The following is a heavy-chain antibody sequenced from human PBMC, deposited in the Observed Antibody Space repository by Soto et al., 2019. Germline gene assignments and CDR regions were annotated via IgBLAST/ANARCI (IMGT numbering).Heavy chain of an antibody. D-gene: IGHD1-1*01. Sequence: GASVKVSCKTSGYTFTAYDIYWVRQAPGQGLEWMGWIRAYNGDTNYAQKFQTRVTMTTDKSTDTAYMDLRSLTSDDTAIYYCARDKDRLQLGGNYYYIMDVWGQGTTVTVSS. J-gene: IGHJ6*02. CDR3: ARDKDRLQLGGNYYYIMDV. CDR2: IRAYNGDT. CDR1: GYTFTAYD. V-gene: IGHV1-18*01.